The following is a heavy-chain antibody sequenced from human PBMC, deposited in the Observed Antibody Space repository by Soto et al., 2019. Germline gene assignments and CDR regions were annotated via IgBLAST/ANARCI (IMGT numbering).Heavy chain of an antibody. CDR2: IYHSGTT. CDR1: GGSISTNW. J-gene: IGHJ4*02. V-gene: IGHV4-4*02. D-gene: IGHD2-21*01. CDR3: ARHISVTRTRGFDY. Sequence: QVQLQESGPGLVKPSGTLSLTCAVSGGSISTNWWSWVRQPPGKGLELIGEIYHSGTTNYNPTLRSRVTLSIDKSTNQLSLYLTSVTVADTAVYYCARHISVTRTRGFDYWGQGTRVTVSS.